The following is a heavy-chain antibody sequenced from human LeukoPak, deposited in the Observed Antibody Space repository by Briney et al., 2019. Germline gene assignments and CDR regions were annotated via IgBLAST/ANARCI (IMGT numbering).Heavy chain of an antibody. CDR1: GYTFTGYY. J-gene: IGHJ4*02. Sequence: ASVKVSCKASGYTFTGYYMHWVRQAPGQGLEWMGWINPNSGGTNYAQKFQGRVTMTRDTSISTAYMELSRLRSDDTAVYYCARSSPNLNYYDSSGYFPFDYWGQGTLVTVSS. D-gene: IGHD3-22*01. CDR3: ARSSPNLNYYDSSGYFPFDY. V-gene: IGHV1-2*02. CDR2: INPNSGGT.